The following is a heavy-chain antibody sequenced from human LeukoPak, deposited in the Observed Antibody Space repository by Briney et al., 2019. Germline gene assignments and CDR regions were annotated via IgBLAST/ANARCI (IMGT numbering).Heavy chain of an antibody. CDR2: IYSGGST. CDR1: GWTVSSNY. V-gene: IGHV3-66*01. Sequence: GGSLTLTCAASGWTVSSNYMSWVRQAPGKGLAWVGVIYSGGSTYYTDSVKGRFTISRDNSKNTLFLQMNSLRAEDTAVYYCARDSIVAAGKGEFDYWGQGTLVTVSS. D-gene: IGHD6-13*01. J-gene: IGHJ4*02. CDR3: ARDSIVAAGKGEFDY.